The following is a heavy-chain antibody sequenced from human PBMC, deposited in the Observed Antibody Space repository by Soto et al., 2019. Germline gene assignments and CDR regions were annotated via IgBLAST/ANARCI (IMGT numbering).Heavy chain of an antibody. Sequence: QVQLVESGGGVVQPGRSLRLSCAASGFTFSSYCMHWVRQAPGKGLARVAVISYDGSNKYYADSVKGRFTISRDNSKNTLYLQMNSLRAEDTAVYYCAKEYGSSSLSPDFDYWGQGTLVTVSS. V-gene: IGHV3-30*18. CDR2: ISYDGSNK. CDR3: AKEYGSSSLSPDFDY. J-gene: IGHJ4*02. D-gene: IGHD6-13*01. CDR1: GFTFSSYC.